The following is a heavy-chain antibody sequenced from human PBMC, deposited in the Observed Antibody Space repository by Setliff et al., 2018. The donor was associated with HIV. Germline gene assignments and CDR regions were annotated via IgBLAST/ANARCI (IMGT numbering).Heavy chain of an antibody. CDR3: ARSIYGSGTYPLDI. Sequence: PSETLSLTCTVSGGSISGYFWSWIRQPAGKGLEWIGRTFTSGITNYSPSLKSRVTMSVDTSKNQFSLNLTSVTAADTAVYYCARSIYGSGTYPLDIWGQGILVTVSS. CDR2: TFTSGIT. CDR1: GGSISGYF. J-gene: IGHJ4*02. V-gene: IGHV4-4*07. D-gene: IGHD3-10*01.